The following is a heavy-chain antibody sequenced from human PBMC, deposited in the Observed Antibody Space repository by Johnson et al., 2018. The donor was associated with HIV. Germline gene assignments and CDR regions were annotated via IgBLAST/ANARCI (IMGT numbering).Heavy chain of an antibody. CDR1: GFTFSSYA. V-gene: IGHV3-30-3*01. Sequence: QVHLVESGGGLVKPGGSLGRSCAASGFTFSSYAMYWVRQDQGRGLEWVAVVSYDGRSKYYPDSVKARFTISRDNSKNTWYVQMNSLKGDDTAVYYSAKVGLGHRKGFDIWGQGTMVTVSS. CDR2: VSYDGRSK. D-gene: IGHD2-15*01. J-gene: IGHJ3*02. CDR3: AKVGLGHRKGFDI.